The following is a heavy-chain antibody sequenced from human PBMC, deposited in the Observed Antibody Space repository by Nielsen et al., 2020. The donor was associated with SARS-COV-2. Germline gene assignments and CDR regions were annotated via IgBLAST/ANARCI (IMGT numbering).Heavy chain of an antibody. CDR1: GFTFSNYA. J-gene: IGHJ4*02. CDR2: ISYDGSNK. CDR3: ASWSKG. V-gene: IGHV3-30*04. Sequence: GGSLRLSCAASGFTFSNYAMSWVRQAPGKGLEWVAVISYDGSNKYYADSVKGRFTISRDNSKNTLYLQMNSLRAEDMAVYYCASWSKGWGQGTLVTVSS.